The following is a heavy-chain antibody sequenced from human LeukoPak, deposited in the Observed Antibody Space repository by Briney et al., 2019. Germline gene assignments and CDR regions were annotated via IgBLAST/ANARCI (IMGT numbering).Heavy chain of an antibody. CDR3: TRYNNDHFDY. V-gene: IGHV3-33*01. D-gene: IGHD1-14*01. Sequence: PGGSLRLSCAGSGFTFGGYGMHWFRQTPGKGLEWVAVIAYDGSSAFYADSVKGRFTISRDNSKNTMYVQMDDLRAEDTAVYYCTRYNNDHFDYWGQGTLVTVSS. J-gene: IGHJ4*02. CDR1: GFTFGGYG. CDR2: IAYDGSSA.